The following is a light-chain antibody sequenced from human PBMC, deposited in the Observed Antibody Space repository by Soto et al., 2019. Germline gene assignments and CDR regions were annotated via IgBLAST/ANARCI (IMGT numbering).Light chain of an antibody. CDR2: EVR. CDR1: SSDVGSYDL. CDR3: CSYAGSGTDV. V-gene: IGLV2-23*02. J-gene: IGLJ1*01. Sequence: QSALTQPASVSGSPGQSITISCAGSSSDVGSYDLVSWFQQHPGKAPNLIISEVRKWPSGVSNRFSGSKSGNTASLTVSGLQAEDEADYYCCSYAGSGTDVFGTGTKLTVL.